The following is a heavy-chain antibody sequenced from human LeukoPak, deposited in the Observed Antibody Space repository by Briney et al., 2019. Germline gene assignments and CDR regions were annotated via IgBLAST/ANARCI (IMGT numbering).Heavy chain of an antibody. D-gene: IGHD3-22*01. CDR2: INPNSGGT. J-gene: IGHJ4*02. CDR3: ASSPYDSSGYPDY. CDR1: GYTFTGYY. Sequence: ASVKVSCKASGYTFTGYYMHWVRQAPGQGLEWMGWINPNSGGTNYAQKFQGRVTITADESTSTAYMELSSLRSEDTAVYYCASSPYDSSGYPDYWGQGTLVTVSS. V-gene: IGHV1-2*02.